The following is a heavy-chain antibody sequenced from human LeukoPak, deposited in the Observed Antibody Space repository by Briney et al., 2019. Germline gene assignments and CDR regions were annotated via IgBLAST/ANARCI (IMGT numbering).Heavy chain of an antibody. J-gene: IGHJ4*02. Sequence: SETLSLTCTVSGGSISSYHWSWIRQPPGKGLEWIGYIYYSGSTNYNPSLKSRVTISVDTSKNQFSLKLSSVTAADTAVYYCARGLRQQLGFFDYWGQGTLVTVSS. V-gene: IGHV4-59*08. CDR1: GGSISSYH. D-gene: IGHD6-13*01. CDR2: IYYSGST. CDR3: ARGLRQQLGFFDY.